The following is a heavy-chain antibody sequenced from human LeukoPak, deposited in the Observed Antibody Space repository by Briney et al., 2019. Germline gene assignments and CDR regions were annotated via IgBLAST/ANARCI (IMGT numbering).Heavy chain of an antibody. CDR3: ARTPIAAAARYYFDY. CDR2: IYHSGST. CDR1: GYSISSGYY. D-gene: IGHD6-13*01. Sequence: SETLSLTCTVSGYSISSGYYWGWIRQPPGKGLEWIGSIYHSGSTYYNPSLKSRVTISVDTSKNQFSLKLSSVTAADTAVYYCARTPIAAAARYYFDYWGQGTLVTVSS. V-gene: IGHV4-38-2*02. J-gene: IGHJ4*02.